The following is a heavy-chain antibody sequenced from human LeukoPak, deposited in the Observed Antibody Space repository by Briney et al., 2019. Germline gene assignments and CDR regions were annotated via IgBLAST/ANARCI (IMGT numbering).Heavy chain of an antibody. CDR3: ARLAPSSPPMDV. Sequence: SETLSLTCTVSGGSISGYYWTWIRQPPGKGREGIGYIYYSGSTNYNPSLKSRRIISVDTSKTQFSLKLTSVTAAGTAVYYCARLAPSSPPMDVWGQGTTVTVSS. D-gene: IGHD6-13*01. CDR1: GGSISGYY. V-gene: IGHV4-59*08. J-gene: IGHJ6*02. CDR2: IYYSGST.